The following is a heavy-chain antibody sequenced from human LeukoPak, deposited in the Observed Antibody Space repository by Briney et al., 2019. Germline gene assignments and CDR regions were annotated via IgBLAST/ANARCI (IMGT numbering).Heavy chain of an antibody. CDR1: GFTFSSFT. V-gene: IGHV3-21*01. CDR3: ARDYSYGSGDLY. J-gene: IGHJ4*02. D-gene: IGHD2-21*01. CDR2: ITTSTSYI. Sequence: PGGSLRLSCAASGFTFSSFTMNWVRQAPGKGLEWVSSITTSTSYIYYADSVKGRFTISRDNAKNSLYLQMQSLKAEDTAVYYGARDYSYGSGDLYWGQGTLVTASS.